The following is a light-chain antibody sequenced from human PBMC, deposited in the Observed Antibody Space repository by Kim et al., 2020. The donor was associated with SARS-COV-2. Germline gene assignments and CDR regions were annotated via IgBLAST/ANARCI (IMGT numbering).Light chain of an antibody. CDR3: QQYNNWPFT. CDR1: QSLSSN. J-gene: IGKJ3*01. V-gene: IGKV3-15*01. Sequence: EIVMTQSPATLSVSPGERAALSCRASQSLSSNLAWYQQKPGQAPRLLIYDAFTRATGIPARFSGSGSGTEFTLTISSPQSEDFALYYCQQYNNWPFTFGPGTKVDIK. CDR2: DAF.